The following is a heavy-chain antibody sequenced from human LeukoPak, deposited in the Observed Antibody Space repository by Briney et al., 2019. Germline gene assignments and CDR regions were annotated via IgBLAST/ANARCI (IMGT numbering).Heavy chain of an antibody. J-gene: IGHJ5*02. CDR2: ISGSGGST. CDR3: AKEQGAYDP. CDR1: GFTFSSYA. V-gene: IGHV3-23*01. Sequence: GGSLRLPCAASGFTFSSYAMSWVRQAPGKGLGWVSAISGSGGSTYYADSVKGRFTISRDNSKSTLYLQMSSLRAEDTALYYCAKEQGAYDPWGQGTLVTVSS.